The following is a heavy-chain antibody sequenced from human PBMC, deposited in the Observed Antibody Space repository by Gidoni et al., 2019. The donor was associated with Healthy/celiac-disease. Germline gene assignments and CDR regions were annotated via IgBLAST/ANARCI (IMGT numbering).Heavy chain of an antibody. V-gene: IGHV4-34*01. D-gene: IGHD3-16*02. Sequence: QVQLQQWGAGLLQPSETLSLTCVVYGGSFSAYYWSWIRQPPGKGLEWIGEINHSGSTNYNPSLKSRVTVSVDASKNQFSLRLRSVTAADTAVYYCARDFGILDYWGQGTLVTVSS. CDR3: ARDFGILDY. J-gene: IGHJ4*02. CDR1: GGSFSAYY. CDR2: INHSGST.